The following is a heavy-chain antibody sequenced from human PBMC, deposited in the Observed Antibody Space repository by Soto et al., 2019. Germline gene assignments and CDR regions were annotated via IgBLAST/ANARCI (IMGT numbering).Heavy chain of an antibody. CDR1: GFTFSSYG. D-gene: IGHD5-18*01. Sequence: QVQLVESGGGVVQPGRSLRLSCAASGFTFSSYGMHWVRQAPGKGLEWVAVIWYDGSNKYYADSVKGRFTISRDNSKNTLYLQMNSLRAEDTAVYYCARDPKIQLWLRYYYYGMDVWGQGTTVTVSS. V-gene: IGHV3-33*01. J-gene: IGHJ6*02. CDR3: ARDPKIQLWLRYYYYGMDV. CDR2: IWYDGSNK.